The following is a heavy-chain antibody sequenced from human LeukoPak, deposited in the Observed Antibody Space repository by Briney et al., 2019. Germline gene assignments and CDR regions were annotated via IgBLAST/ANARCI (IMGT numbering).Heavy chain of an antibody. CDR3: ARCGSRNYCGDAFGI. CDR2: IKQEGSEK. Sequence: GRTLRLSCGLPGWTFSRYGMSGVREGPRKGLERVANIKQEGSEKYYVDSVKGRFTISRDKAENSVYLQTNSLRAEDTAVPYCARCGSRNYCGDAFGIWGQGKMVAVSS. V-gene: IGHV3-7*01. CDR1: GWTFSRYG. D-gene: IGHD1-7*01. J-gene: IGHJ3*02.